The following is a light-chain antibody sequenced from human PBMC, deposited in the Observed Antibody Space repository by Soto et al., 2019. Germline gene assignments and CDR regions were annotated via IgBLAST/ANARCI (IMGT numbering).Light chain of an antibody. Sequence: EVVLTQSPVTLSLSPGERATLSCRASQSFRGLLAWYQQKPGQAPRLLIYGASTRATGVPGRVSGSGSGTECTLTINSLQSEDFAVYYCQHNGTSGPCGQGTKVDI. V-gene: IGKV3-15*01. J-gene: IGKJ1*01. CDR2: GAS. CDR3: QHNGTSGP. CDR1: QSFRGL.